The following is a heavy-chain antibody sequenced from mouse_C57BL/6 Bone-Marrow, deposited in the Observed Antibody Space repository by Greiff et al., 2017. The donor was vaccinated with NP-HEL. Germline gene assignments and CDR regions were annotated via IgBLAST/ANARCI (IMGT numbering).Heavy chain of an antibody. J-gene: IGHJ2*01. CDR3: ALAYYSNPYYFDY. Sequence: VQLKQSVAELVRPGASVKLSCTASGFNIKNTYMHWVKQRPEQGLEWIGRIDPANGNTKYAPKFQGKATITADTSSNTAYLQLSSLTSEDTAIYYCALAYYSNPYYFDYWGQGTTLTVSS. D-gene: IGHD2-5*01. V-gene: IGHV14-3*01. CDR1: GFNIKNTY. CDR2: IDPANGNT.